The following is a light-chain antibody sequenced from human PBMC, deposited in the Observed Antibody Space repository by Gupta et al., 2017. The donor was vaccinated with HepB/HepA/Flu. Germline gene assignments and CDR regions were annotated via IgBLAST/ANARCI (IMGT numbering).Light chain of an antibody. CDR2: EVS. V-gene: IGLV2-8*01. Sequence: QPALTQPPSASGSAGQSVTLSCTGTSSDVGAYNYVSWYQQHPGKAPKRMIYEVSKRPSGVPDRFSGSKSGNTASLTVSGLQAEDEADYYCSSYAGSNNWVFGGGTKLTVL. CDR3: SSYAGSNNWV. J-gene: IGLJ3*02. CDR1: SSDVGAYNY.